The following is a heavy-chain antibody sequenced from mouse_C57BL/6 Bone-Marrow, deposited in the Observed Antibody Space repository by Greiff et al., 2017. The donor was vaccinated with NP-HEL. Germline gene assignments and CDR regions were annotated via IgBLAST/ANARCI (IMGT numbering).Heavy chain of an antibody. CDR3: ARARGFYYCGSSSPFDY. CDR2: IDPNSGGT. V-gene: IGHV1-72*01. J-gene: IGHJ2*01. D-gene: IGHD1-1*01. CDR1: GYTFTSYW. Sequence: QVQLQQSGAELVKPGASVKLSCKASGYTFTSYWMHWVKQRPGRGLEWIGRIDPNSGGTKYNEKFKSKATLTVDKPSSTAYMQLSSLTSEDSAVYYCARARGFYYCGSSSPFDYWGQGTTLTVSS.